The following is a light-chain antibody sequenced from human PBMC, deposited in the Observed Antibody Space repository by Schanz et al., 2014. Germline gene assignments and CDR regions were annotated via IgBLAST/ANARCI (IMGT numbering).Light chain of an antibody. Sequence: EIVMTQSPATLSVSPGERATLSCRASQSVSSNVAWYQQKPGQAPRLLIFDASNRATGVPDRFSGSGSGTDFTLTISRLEPEDFAVYYCHQYINSPFTFGPGTKLDLK. CDR3: HQYINSPFT. CDR2: DAS. V-gene: IGKV3D-15*02. J-gene: IGKJ3*01. CDR1: QSVSSN.